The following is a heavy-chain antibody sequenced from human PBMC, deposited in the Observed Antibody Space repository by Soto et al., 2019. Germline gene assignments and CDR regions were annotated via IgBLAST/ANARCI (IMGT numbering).Heavy chain of an antibody. D-gene: IGHD7-27*01. Sequence: SETLSLTCTVSGDSMSGYYWTWFRQPPGKGLEWVGYIYYTGSTKYNPSLKSRVTVSVDTSKNQFSLILSSVTAADTAAYYCARITRSPNSGYFDYWGQGALVTVSS. V-gene: IGHV4-59*01. CDR2: IYYTGST. J-gene: IGHJ4*02. CDR3: ARITRSPNSGYFDY. CDR1: GDSMSGYY.